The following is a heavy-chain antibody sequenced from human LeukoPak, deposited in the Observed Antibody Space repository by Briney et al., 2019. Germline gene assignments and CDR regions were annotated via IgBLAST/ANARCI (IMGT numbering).Heavy chain of an antibody. D-gene: IGHD6-13*01. Sequence: PGGSLRLSCAASGFTFSSYWMHWVRQAPGKGLVWVSRINNYGTTTTYADSVKGRFTISRDNAKNTLYLQMSSLRAEDTAVYYCARDYTVPRAAVVTESWGQGTLVTVSS. CDR3: ARDYTVPRAAVVTES. CDR1: GFTFSSYW. J-gene: IGHJ5*02. CDR2: INNYGTTT. V-gene: IGHV3-74*01.